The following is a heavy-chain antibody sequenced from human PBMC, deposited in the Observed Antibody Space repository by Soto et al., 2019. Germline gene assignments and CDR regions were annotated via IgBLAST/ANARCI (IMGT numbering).Heavy chain of an antibody. CDR1: GGTFSSYA. D-gene: IGHD4-17*01. V-gene: IGHV1-69*01. CDR2: IIPIFGTA. CDR3: ARAEDYGGYSGFSVLSIYSF. J-gene: IGHJ4*02. Sequence: QVQLVQSGAEVKKPGSSVKVSCKASGGTFSSYAISWVRQAPGQGLEWMGGIIPIFGTANYAQKFQGRVTITADESTSTAYMELSSLKSEETAVYYCARAEDYGGYSGFSVLSIYSFWGQGTLVTVSS.